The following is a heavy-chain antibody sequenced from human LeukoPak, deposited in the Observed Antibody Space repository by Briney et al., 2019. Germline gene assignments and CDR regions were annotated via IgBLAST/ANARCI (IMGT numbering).Heavy chain of an antibody. CDR3: ARVRLLSFDY. D-gene: IGHD3-10*01. CDR1: GFTFSSYD. Sequence: PGGSLRLSCEASGFTFSSYDMHWVRQATGKGLEWVSAIGTAGDTYYPGSVKGRFTISRENAKNSLYLQMNSLRAEDTAVYYYARVRLLSFDYWGQGTLVTVSS. J-gene: IGHJ4*02. CDR2: IGTAGDT. V-gene: IGHV3-13*01.